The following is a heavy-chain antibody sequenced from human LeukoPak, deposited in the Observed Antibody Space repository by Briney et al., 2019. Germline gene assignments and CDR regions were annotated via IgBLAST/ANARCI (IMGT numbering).Heavy chain of an antibody. J-gene: IGHJ4*02. V-gene: IGHV3-13*01. Sequence: GGSLRLSCAASGFTFSDYDMHWVRQATGKGLEWVSAIGTAGDTYYTGSVKGRFTISRENAKKSLYLQMNSLRAGDTAVYYCARVAKERVGGVYYFDYWGQGTLVTVSS. CDR2: IGTAGDT. CDR3: ARVAKERVGGVYYFDY. CDR1: GFTFSDYD. D-gene: IGHD1-1*01.